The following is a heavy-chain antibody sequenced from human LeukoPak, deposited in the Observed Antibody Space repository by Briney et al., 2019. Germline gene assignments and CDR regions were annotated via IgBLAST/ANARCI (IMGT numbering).Heavy chain of an antibody. V-gene: IGHV4-61*02. CDR1: GGSISSGFYY. D-gene: IGHD2-2*01. CDR3: ARVGYCSSTSCPHSTWFDP. CDR2: IYSSGTT. J-gene: IGHJ5*02. Sequence: SETLSLTCTVSGGSISSGFYYWSWIRQPAGKGLEWIGRIYSSGTTNYNSSLKSRVTVSVDTSKNQFSLKLSSVTAADTAVYYCARVGYCSSTSCPHSTWFDPWGQGTLVTVSP.